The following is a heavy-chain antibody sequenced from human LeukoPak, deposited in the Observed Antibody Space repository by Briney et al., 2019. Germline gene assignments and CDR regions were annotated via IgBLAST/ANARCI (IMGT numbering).Heavy chain of an antibody. D-gene: IGHD6-19*01. Sequence: GGCLRLSCAASGFTFSSYAMSWVRQAPGKGLECVSAISGGGPVTYYTDSVKGRFTISRDNSKNTLYLEMNSLRAEDTAVYYCARRGSSGWYDYWGQGTLVTVSS. CDR1: GFTFSSYA. CDR3: ARRGSSGWYDY. V-gene: IGHV3-23*01. CDR2: ISGGGPVT. J-gene: IGHJ4*02.